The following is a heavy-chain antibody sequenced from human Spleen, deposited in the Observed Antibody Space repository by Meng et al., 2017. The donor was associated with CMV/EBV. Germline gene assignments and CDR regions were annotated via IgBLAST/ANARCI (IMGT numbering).Heavy chain of an antibody. V-gene: IGHV3-23*01. CDR1: GFSFTTYA. CDR3: ARATPTTIFGVVRGGNRNLDYYYGMDV. D-gene: IGHD3-3*01. Sequence: GGSLRLSCAASGFSFTTYAMSWVRQAPGKGLQWVSALSGSGAYTYYADSVKGRFTISRDSSKNTLYLQMTSMRAEDTAVYYCARATPTTIFGVVRGGNRNLDYYYGMDVWGQGTTVTVSS. CDR2: LSGSGAYT. J-gene: IGHJ6*02.